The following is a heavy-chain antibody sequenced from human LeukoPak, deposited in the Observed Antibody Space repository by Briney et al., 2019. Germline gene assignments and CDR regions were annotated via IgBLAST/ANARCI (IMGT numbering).Heavy chain of an antibody. Sequence: ASVKVSCKASGYTFTSYDINWVRQATGQGLEWMGWMNPNRGNTHFAQRFQGRVTMTRDTSITTAYMELSSLRSEDTAVYYCARIGPNYYGSGSYLHYCYGMDVWGQGTTVTVSS. CDR3: ARIGPNYYGSGSYLHYCYGMDV. CDR2: MNPNRGNT. D-gene: IGHD3-10*01. J-gene: IGHJ6*02. CDR1: GYTFTSYD. V-gene: IGHV1-8*02.